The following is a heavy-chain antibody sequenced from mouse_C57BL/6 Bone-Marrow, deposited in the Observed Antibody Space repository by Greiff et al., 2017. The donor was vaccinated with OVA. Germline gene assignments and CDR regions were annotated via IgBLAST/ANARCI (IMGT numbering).Heavy chain of an antibody. J-gene: IGHJ3*01. V-gene: IGHV14-4*01. Sequence: QQSGAELVRPGASVKLSCTASGFNIKDDYMHWVKQRPEQGLEWIGWIDPENGDTEYASKFQGKATITADTSSNTAYLQLSSLTSEDTAVYYCTTSSYLFAYWGQGTLVTVSA. CDR1: GFNIKDDY. D-gene: IGHD5-1*01. CDR2: IDPENGDT. CDR3: TTSSYLFAY.